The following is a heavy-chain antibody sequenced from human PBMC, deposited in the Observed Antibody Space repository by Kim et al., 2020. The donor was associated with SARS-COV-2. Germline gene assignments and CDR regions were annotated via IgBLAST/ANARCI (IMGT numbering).Heavy chain of an antibody. CDR3: STHGGGSSSSWYSLYYFGMDV. J-gene: IGHJ6*02. CDR2: FDPEEGKT. CDR1: GHSLSELS. V-gene: IGHV1-24*01. D-gene: IGHD6-13*01. Sequence: ASVKVSCKVSGHSLSELSIQWVRQAPRKGLEWMGGFDPEEGKTIYAQKFRGRVTMTEDTSTDTAYMSLSSLRSDDTAIYFCSTHGGGSSSSWYSLYYFGMDVWGRGTTVIVSS.